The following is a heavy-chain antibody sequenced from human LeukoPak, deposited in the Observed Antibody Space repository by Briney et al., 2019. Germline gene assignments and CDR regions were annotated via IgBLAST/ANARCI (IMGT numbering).Heavy chain of an antibody. Sequence: PGGSLRLSCAASGFTLSSYAMHWVRQAPGKGLEWVAAISYDGSNKYYADSVKGRFTISRDNSKNTLYLQMNSLRAEDTAVYYCAKDLVSYGYTGPVDYWGQGTLVTVSS. J-gene: IGHJ4*02. V-gene: IGHV3-30-3*01. D-gene: IGHD5-18*01. CDR3: AKDLVSYGYTGPVDY. CDR2: ISYDGSNK. CDR1: GFTLSSYA.